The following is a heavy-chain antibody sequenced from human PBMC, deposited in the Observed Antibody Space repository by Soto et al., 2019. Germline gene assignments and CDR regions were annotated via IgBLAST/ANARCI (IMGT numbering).Heavy chain of an antibody. V-gene: IGHV3-23*01. J-gene: IGHJ4*02. CDR2: ISGSGDST. CDR1: GFTFSSYA. D-gene: IGHD1-26*01. CDR3: ARRGSGSYYDY. Sequence: EVQLLESGGGLVQPGGSLRLSCAASGFTFSSYAMRWVRQAPVKGLEWVSAISGSGDSTYYADSVKRRFTISRDNSKNSLYLQMNSLRAEYTAVYYCARRGSGSYYDYWGQGTLVTVSS.